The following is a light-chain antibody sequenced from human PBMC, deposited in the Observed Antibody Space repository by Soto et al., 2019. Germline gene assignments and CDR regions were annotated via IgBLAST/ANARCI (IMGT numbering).Light chain of an antibody. Sequence: QSALTQPASVSGSPGQSITISCTGTSSDVGSYNLVSWYQQHPGKAPKLMIYEVSKRPSGVSHRFSGSKSGNTASLTISGLEAEDEADYYCCSYAGSSTYVFGTGTQRTVL. CDR2: EVS. V-gene: IGLV2-23*02. CDR3: CSYAGSSTYV. CDR1: SSDVGSYNL. J-gene: IGLJ1*01.